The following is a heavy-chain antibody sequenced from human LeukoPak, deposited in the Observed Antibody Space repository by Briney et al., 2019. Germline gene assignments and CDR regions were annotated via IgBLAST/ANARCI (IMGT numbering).Heavy chain of an antibody. CDR3: AKGSNRGVATIDY. CDR1: GFTFSSYG. D-gene: IGHD5-12*01. J-gene: IGHJ4*02. V-gene: IGHV3-30*18. CDR2: ISYDGSNK. Sequence: GGSLRLSCAASGFTFSSYGMHWVRQAPGKGLDWVAVISYDGSNKYYADSVKGRFTISRDNSKNTLFLQMNSLGAEDTAVYYCAKGSNRGVATIDYWGQGTLVTVSS.